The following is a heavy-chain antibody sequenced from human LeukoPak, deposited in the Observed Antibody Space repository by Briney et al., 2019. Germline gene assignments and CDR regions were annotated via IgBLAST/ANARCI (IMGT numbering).Heavy chain of an antibody. J-gene: IGHJ3*02. V-gene: IGHV4-38-2*02. D-gene: IGHD3-3*01. CDR1: GYSISSGCY. Sequence: SETLCLTCTVSGYSISSGCYWGWIRPPAGKGLEWSGSIYDSGSTYYNPSLKSRVPISVETSKNQFSLKLSTVTAADTAVYYCARDLGNDFWSGHPGDAFDIWGQPTMVTVSS. CDR2: IYDSGST. CDR3: ARDLGNDFWSGHPGDAFDI.